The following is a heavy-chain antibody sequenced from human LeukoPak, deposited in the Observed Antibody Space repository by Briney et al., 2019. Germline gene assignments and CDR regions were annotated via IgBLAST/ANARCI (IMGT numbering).Heavy chain of an antibody. V-gene: IGHV3-7*03. J-gene: IGHJ4*02. D-gene: IGHD1-1*01. Sequence: GGPLRLSCAASGFTFGSFWMSWVRQAPGKGLAWVANIKQDGSEKYFVDSVKGRFTISRDNAKNSLYLQMSSLRAEDTAVYYCARGGSRHPSPEDYWGRGTLVTVSS. CDR2: IKQDGSEK. CDR1: GFTFGSFW. CDR3: ARGGSRHPSPEDY.